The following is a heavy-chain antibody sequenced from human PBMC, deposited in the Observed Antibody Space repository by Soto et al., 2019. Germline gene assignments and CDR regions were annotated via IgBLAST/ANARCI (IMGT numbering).Heavy chain of an antibody. CDR2: IYYSGST. CDR3: ARDIHFGVVNWFDP. J-gene: IGHJ5*02. V-gene: IGHV4-39*07. Sequence: SKTLSLTCTVSGGSISSSSYYWGWIRQPPGKGLEWIGSIYYSGSTYYNPSLKSRVTISVDTSKNQFSLKLSSVTAADTAVYYCARDIHFGVVNWFDPWGQGTLVTVSS. D-gene: IGHD3-3*01. CDR1: GGSISSSSYY.